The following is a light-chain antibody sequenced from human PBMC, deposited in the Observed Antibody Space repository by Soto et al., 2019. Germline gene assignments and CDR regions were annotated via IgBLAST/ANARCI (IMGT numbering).Light chain of an antibody. Sequence: DIPMTQSPSTLSASVGDRVTITCRASQSISSWLAWYQQKPGKAPKLLIYKASCLETGVPSRFSGSGSGTQFTLTLSGLQPDDFATYYCQQYNRYSWTFGQGTKVEIK. V-gene: IGKV1-5*03. CDR2: KAS. CDR1: QSISSW. CDR3: QQYNRYSWT. J-gene: IGKJ1*01.